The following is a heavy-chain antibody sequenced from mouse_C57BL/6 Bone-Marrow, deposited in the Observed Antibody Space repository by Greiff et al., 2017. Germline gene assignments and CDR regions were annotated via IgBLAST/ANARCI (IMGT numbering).Heavy chain of an antibody. Sequence: EVMLVESGGGLVQPGGSLKLSCAASGFTFSDYYMYWVRQAPAKRLEWFAYISNGGGSTYYPDTVKGRYTISRDNAKNTLYLHMSRLKSEDTGMYYCANGRGTYWYFEVWGTGTTVTVSS. V-gene: IGHV5-12*01. J-gene: IGHJ1*03. CDR3: ANGRGTYWYFEV. D-gene: IGHD1-1*02. CDR1: GFTFSDYY. CDR2: ISNGGGST.